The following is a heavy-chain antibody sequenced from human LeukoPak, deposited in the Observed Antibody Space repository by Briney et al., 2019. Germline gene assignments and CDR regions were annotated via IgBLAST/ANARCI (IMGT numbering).Heavy chain of an antibody. V-gene: IGHV3-23*01. CDR1: GFTFSNFG. CDR2: IFANGVTT. D-gene: IGHD6-6*01. CDR3: AKGLGGLASAPDS. Sequence: GGSLRLSCAASGFTFSNFGMSWVRQAPGKGLEWVSAIFANGVTTLYADSVKGRFIISRDNSQNRLFLQVNSLRVEDTAVYYCAKGLGGLASAPDSWGQGTLVTVSS. J-gene: IGHJ5*01.